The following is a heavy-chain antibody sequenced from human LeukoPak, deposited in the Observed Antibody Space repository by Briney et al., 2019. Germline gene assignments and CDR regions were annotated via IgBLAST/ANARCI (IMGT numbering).Heavy chain of an antibody. CDR2: IYYSGST. J-gene: IGHJ4*02. Sequence: PSETLSLTCTVSGGSISSGDYYWSWTRQPPGKGLEWIGYIYYSGSTYYNPSLKSRVTISVDTSKNQFSLKLSSVTAADTAVYYCARDYGGNPDSSYFDYWGQGTLVTVSS. CDR3: ARDYGGNPDSSYFDY. D-gene: IGHD4-23*01. CDR1: GGSISSGDYY. V-gene: IGHV4-30-4*08.